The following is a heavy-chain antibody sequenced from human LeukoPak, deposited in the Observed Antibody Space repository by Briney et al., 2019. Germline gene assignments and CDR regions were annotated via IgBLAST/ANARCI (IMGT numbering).Heavy chain of an antibody. V-gene: IGHV1-18*01. J-gene: IGHJ4*02. D-gene: IGHD3-22*01. CDR3: ARLLSYYYDSSGQSDY. CDR2: ISAYNGNT. CDR1: GYTFTSYG. Sequence: GASVKVSCKASGYTFTSYGISWVRQAPGQGLEWMGWISAYNGNTNYAQKLQGRVTMTTDTSTSTAYMELRSLRSDDTAVYSCARLLSYYYDSSGQSDYWGQGTLVTVSS.